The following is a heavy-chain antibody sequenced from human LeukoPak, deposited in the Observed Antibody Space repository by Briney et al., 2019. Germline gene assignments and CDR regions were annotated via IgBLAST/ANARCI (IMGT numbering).Heavy chain of an antibody. V-gene: IGHV1-2*02. Sequence: ASVKVSCKASGYTFTGYYMHRVRQAPGQGLEWMGWINPNSGGTNYAQKFQGRVTMTRDTSISTAYMELSRLRSDDTAVYYCALLFASGKRPFDYWGQGTLVTVSS. D-gene: IGHD5-12*01. CDR3: ALLFASGKRPFDY. CDR2: INPNSGGT. CDR1: GYTFTGYY. J-gene: IGHJ4*02.